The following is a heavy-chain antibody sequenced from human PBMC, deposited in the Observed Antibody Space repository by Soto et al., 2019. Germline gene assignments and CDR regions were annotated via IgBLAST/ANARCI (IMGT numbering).Heavy chain of an antibody. Sequence: SETLSLTCAISGDTVSRNSAAWNWIRQSPSRGLEWLGRTYYRSKWYNDYAISVKSRITINPDTSKNQFSLQLNSVTPEDTAVYYCARDGPDYSNYWFGPWGQGTLVTVSS. V-gene: IGHV6-1*01. CDR2: TYYRSKWYN. D-gene: IGHD4-4*01. CDR3: ARDGPDYSNYWFGP. CDR1: GDTVSRNSAA. J-gene: IGHJ5*02.